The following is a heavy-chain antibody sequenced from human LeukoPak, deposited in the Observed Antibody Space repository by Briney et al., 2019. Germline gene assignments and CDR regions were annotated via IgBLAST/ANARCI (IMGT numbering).Heavy chain of an antibody. V-gene: IGHV3-11*01. D-gene: IGHD3-10*01. CDR2: ISSSGSTI. CDR1: GFTFSDYY. Sequence: GGSLRLSCAASGFTFSDYYMSWIRQAPGKGLEWVSYISSSGSTIYYADSVKGRFTISRDNAKNSLYLQMNSLRAEDTAVYYCASESYYYGSGSPIDYWGQGTLVTVSS. CDR3: ASESYYYGSGSPIDY. J-gene: IGHJ4*02.